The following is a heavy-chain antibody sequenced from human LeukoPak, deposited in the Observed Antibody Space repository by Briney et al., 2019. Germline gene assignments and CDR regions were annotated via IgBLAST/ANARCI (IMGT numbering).Heavy chain of an antibody. CDR2: IIPIFGTA. V-gene: IGHV1-69*13. D-gene: IGHD3-10*01. Sequence: ASVKVSCKASGGTFSSYAISWVRQAPGQGLEWMGGIIPIFGTANHAQKFQGRVTITADESTSTAYMELSSLRSDDTAVYYCARDHWSGSGTLRAFDIWGQGTMVTVSS. CDR3: ARDHWSGSGTLRAFDI. J-gene: IGHJ3*02. CDR1: GGTFSSYA.